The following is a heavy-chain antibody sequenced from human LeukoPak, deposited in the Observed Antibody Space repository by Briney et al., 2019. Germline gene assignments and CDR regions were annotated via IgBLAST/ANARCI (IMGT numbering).Heavy chain of an antibody. CDR2: IWYDGSNK. V-gene: IGHV3-33*08. Sequence: PGGSLRLSCAASGFTFSSNYMSWVRQAPGKGLEWVAVIWYDGSNKYYADSVKGRFTISRDNSKNTLYLQMNSLRAEDTAVYYCARDLYQETYYYDSSGACGDYWGQGTLVTVSS. J-gene: IGHJ4*02. CDR3: ARDLYQETYYYDSSGACGDY. CDR1: GFTFSSNY. D-gene: IGHD3-22*01.